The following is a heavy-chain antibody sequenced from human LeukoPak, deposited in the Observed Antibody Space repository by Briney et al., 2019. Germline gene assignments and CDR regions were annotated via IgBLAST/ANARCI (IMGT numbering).Heavy chain of an antibody. CDR1: GFSISSGGYY. V-gene: IGHV4-31*03. CDR2: IDYSGST. CDR3: ARGYLGLQEYYFDY. Sequence: PSQTLSLTCTVYGFSISSGGYYWSWLRQHPGKGLEWIGYIDYSGSTYYNPSLESRVTISVDTSKNQFSLKLSSVTAADAAVYYCARGYLGLQEYYFDYWGQGTLVTVSS. J-gene: IGHJ4*02. D-gene: IGHD5-24*01.